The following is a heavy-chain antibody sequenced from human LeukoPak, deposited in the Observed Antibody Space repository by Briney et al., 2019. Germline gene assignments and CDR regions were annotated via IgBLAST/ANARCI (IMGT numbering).Heavy chain of an antibody. D-gene: IGHD4-23*01. CDR2: IYYSGST. Sequence: SQTLSLTCTVSGGSISSGGYYWSWIRQHPGKGLEWIGYIYYSGSTYYNPSLKSRVTISVDTSKNQFSLKLSSVTAADTAVYYCATQGTDYGGLFDYWSQGTLVTVSS. CDR1: GGSISSGGYY. CDR3: ATQGTDYGGLFDY. V-gene: IGHV4-31*03. J-gene: IGHJ4*02.